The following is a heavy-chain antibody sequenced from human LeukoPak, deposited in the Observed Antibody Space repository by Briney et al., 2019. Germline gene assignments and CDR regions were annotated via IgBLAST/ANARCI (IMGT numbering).Heavy chain of an antibody. CDR1: GFSFSSHA. CDR2: ISGSGDNT. J-gene: IGHJ4*02. V-gene: IGHV3-23*01. Sequence: GGSLRLSCAASGFSFSSHAMSWVRQAPGKGLEWVSAISGSGDNTFYAGSVRGRFTISRDNSKNTLYLQMDSLRAEDTAIYYCANDFRGAGYFFDYWGQGTLVTVSS. D-gene: IGHD3-10*01. CDR3: ANDFRGAGYFFDY.